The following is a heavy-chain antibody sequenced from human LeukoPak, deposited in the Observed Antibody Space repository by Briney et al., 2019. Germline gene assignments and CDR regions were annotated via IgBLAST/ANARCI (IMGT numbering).Heavy chain of an antibody. CDR1: GDSISTSKSY. Sequence: PSETLSLTCTVSGDSISTSKSYWGWIRQPPLKGLEWIGEIYHSGSPNYNPSLKSRVTISVDKSKSQFSLRLSSVTAADTAVYYCAPKRGGGKGFNYWGQGTLVTVSS. CDR2: IYHSGSP. J-gene: IGHJ4*02. V-gene: IGHV4-61*05. CDR3: APKRGGGKGFNY. D-gene: IGHD4-23*01.